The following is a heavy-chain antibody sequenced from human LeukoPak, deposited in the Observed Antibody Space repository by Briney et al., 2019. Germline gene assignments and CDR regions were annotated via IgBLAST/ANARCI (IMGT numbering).Heavy chain of an antibody. CDR1: GFTFSSYA. D-gene: IGHD5-18*01. CDR3: ARKGYSYGLDMYYFDY. CDR2: TSGSGGST. Sequence: GGSLRLSCAASGFTFSSYAMSWVRQAPGKGLEWVSATSGSGGSTYYADSVKGRFTISRDNSKNTLYLQMNSLRAEDTAVYYCARKGYSYGLDMYYFDYWGQGTLVTVSS. V-gene: IGHV3-23*01. J-gene: IGHJ4*02.